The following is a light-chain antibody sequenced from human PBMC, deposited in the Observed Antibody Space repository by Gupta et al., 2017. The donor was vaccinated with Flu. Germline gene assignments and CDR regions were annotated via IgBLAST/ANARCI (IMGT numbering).Light chain of an antibody. Sequence: PSILSASVGDRVTITCRARPSINTWLAWYQQKAGKAPTVLIYKASTLKSGVPSRFSGSGSGTEFTLTISGLQPDEFATYYCQHDHSSPITFGQGTKVEIK. CDR1: PSINTW. V-gene: IGKV1-5*03. CDR3: QHDHSSPIT. CDR2: KAS. J-gene: IGKJ2*01.